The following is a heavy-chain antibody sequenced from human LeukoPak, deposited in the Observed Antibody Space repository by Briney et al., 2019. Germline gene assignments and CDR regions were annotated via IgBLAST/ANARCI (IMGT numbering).Heavy chain of an antibody. V-gene: IGHV5-51*01. D-gene: IGHD3-22*01. J-gene: IGHJ4*02. Sequence: GESLKISCKGSGYSFTSYWIGWVRQMPGKGLEWMGIIYPGDSDTRYSPSFQGQVTISADKSISTAYLQWSSLKASDTAMYYRARQFSTYYYDSSGYLFDYWGQGTLVTVSS. CDR2: IYPGDSDT. CDR3: ARQFSTYYYDSSGYLFDY. CDR1: GYSFTSYW.